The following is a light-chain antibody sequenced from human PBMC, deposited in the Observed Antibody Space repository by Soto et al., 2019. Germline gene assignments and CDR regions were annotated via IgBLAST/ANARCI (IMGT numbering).Light chain of an antibody. Sequence: DIVMTESPLSMPVTPGEPASISCRCSQSLLHSNGYNFLDWYLQKQGQSPQLXXYLGSSRSSGVPDRFSGSVSGTDGTLKIDRVEAEDGWTYYCMQGLQTPPTFGQGTRLEIK. CDR3: MQGLQTPPT. J-gene: IGKJ5*01. CDR2: LGS. CDR1: QSLLHSNGYNF. V-gene: IGKV2-28*01.